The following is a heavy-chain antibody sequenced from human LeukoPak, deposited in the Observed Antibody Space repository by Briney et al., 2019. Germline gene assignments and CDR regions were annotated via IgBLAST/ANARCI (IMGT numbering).Heavy chain of an antibody. CDR3: ARVGRHGDPEIHFDY. CDR2: IYTSGST. V-gene: IGHV4-4*07. Sequence: PSETLFLTCTVSGGSISSYYWSWIRQPAGKGLEWIGRIYTSGSTNYNPSLKSRVTMSVDTSKNQFSLKLSSVTAADTAVYYCARVGRHGDPEIHFDYWGQGTLVTVSS. D-gene: IGHD4-17*01. J-gene: IGHJ4*02. CDR1: GGSISSYY.